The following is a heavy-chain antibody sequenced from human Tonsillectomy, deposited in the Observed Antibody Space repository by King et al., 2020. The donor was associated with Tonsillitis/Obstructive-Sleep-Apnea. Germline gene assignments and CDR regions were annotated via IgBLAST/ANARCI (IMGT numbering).Heavy chain of an antibody. V-gene: IGHV5-51*01. CDR1: GDTFTTYW. CDR3: ARQYIVPSTISASREVYYYYMDV. CDR2: IYPGDSDT. D-gene: IGHD2-2*02. Sequence: QLVQSGAEVKKPGESLKISCKGSGDTFTTYWIGWVRQMPGKGLEWMGIIYPGDSDTRYSPSFQGQVTISADKSISTAYLQWSSLKASDTAMYYCARQYIVPSTISASREVYYYYMDVWGKGTTVTVSS. J-gene: IGHJ6*03.